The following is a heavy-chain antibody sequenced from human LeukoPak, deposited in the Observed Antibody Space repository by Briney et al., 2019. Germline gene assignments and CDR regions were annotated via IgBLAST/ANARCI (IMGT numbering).Heavy chain of an antibody. CDR3: ARDCQWLVRKYYYGMDV. Sequence: ASVKVSCKASGYTFTSYGISWVRQAPGQGLEWMGWISAYTGNTNYAQKLQGRVTMTTDTSTSTAYMELRSLRSDDTAVYYCARDCQWLVRKYYYGMDVWGQGTTVTVPS. D-gene: IGHD6-19*01. V-gene: IGHV1-18*01. CDR1: GYTFTSYG. CDR2: ISAYTGNT. J-gene: IGHJ6*02.